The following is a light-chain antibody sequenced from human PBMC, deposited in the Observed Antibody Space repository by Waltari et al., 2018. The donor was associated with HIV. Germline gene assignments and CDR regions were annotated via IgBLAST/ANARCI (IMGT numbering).Light chain of an antibody. CDR3: SAWDSSLTGWI. CDR1: SDNVGHQG. CDR2: RNN. V-gene: IGLV10-54*01. Sequence: AGLSQPPSLSTGLGQTATLTCTGNSDNVGHQGAAWLQHHQGLPPRLRSHRNNNRPSGVSDRFSTATSGNTAFLTIRGLRSEDEADYFCSAWDSSLTGWIFGGGTQLAVL. J-gene: IGLJ2*01.